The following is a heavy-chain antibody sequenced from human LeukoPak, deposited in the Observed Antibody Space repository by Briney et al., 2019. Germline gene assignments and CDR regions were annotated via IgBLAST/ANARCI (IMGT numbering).Heavy chain of an antibody. V-gene: IGHV3-30*18. D-gene: IGHD6-13*01. J-gene: IGHJ6*04. Sequence: GRSLRLSCAASGFTFSSYGMHWVRQAPGKGLEWVAVISYDGSNKYYADSVKGRFTISRDNYKNTLYLQMNSLRAEDKAVYYCAKDGEQLGEVYYYYYGMDVWGKGTTVTVSS. CDR1: GFTFSSYG. CDR3: AKDGEQLGEVYYYYYGMDV. CDR2: ISYDGSNK.